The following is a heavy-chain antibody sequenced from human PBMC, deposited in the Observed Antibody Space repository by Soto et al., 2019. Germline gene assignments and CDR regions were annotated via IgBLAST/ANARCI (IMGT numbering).Heavy chain of an antibody. CDR3: ARGQAVGNWFDP. Sequence: QVQLVESGGGVVQPGRSLRLSCAASGFTLSNYAMHWVRQAPGKGLEWVAVILNDGSNKYYADFVKGRFTISRDNAKNTLYLEMNSLRVEDPAVYYCARGQAVGNWFDPWGQGTLVIVSS. D-gene: IGHD3-3*01. CDR2: ILNDGSNK. CDR1: GFTLSNYA. J-gene: IGHJ5*02. V-gene: IGHV3-30*04.